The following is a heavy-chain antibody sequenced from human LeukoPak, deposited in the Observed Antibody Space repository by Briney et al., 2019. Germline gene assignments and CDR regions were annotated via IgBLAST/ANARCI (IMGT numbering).Heavy chain of an antibody. D-gene: IGHD6-6*01. V-gene: IGHV3-7*01. CDR1: GFTFSSYW. CDR3: ARDRGFEYSDTGSFDY. CDR2: IKQDGSEK. Sequence: GGSLRLSCAASGFTFSSYWMSWVRQAPGKGLEWVANIKQDGSEKYDVDSVKGRFTISRDNAKNSLYLQMNSLRAEDTAVYYCARDRGFEYSDTGSFDYWGQGTLVTVSS. J-gene: IGHJ4*02.